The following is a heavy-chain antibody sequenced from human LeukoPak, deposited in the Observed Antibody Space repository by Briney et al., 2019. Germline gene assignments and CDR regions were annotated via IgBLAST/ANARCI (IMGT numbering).Heavy chain of an antibody. CDR1: GFTFSSYA. CDR2: ISYDGSNK. Sequence: GGSLRLSCAASGFTFSSYAMHWVRQAPGKGLEWVAVISYDGSNKYYADSVKGRFTISRDNSKNTLYLQMNSLRAEDTAVYYCARETFDWLLYLPLRYFDYWGQGTLVTVSS. D-gene: IGHD3-9*01. J-gene: IGHJ4*02. V-gene: IGHV3-30*04. CDR3: ARETFDWLLYLPLRYFDY.